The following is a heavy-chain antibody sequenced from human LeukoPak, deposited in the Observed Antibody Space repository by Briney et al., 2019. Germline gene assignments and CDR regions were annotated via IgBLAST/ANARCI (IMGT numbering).Heavy chain of an antibody. CDR3: ARSPQQWELPDFDY. V-gene: IGHV3-20*04. CDR1: GFTFDDYG. J-gene: IGHJ4*02. Sequence: PGGSLRLSCAASGFTFDDYGMSWVRQAPGKGLEWVSGINWNGGSTGYAGSVKGRFTISRDNAKNSLYLQMNSLRAEDTALYYCARSPQQWELPDFDYWGQGTLVTVSS. D-gene: IGHD1-26*01. CDR2: INWNGGST.